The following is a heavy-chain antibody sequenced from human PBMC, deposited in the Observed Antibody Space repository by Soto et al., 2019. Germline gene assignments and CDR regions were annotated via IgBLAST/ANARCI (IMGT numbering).Heavy chain of an antibody. Sequence: SETLSLTCPVSGGSIGSFYWSWIRQPPGGTLDCIGYIYASGTTTYNPSLESRVTMSVDMPNNEFSLDLTSVTAADTAVYYCARSYSLDGSICHYYFDFWGQGTLVTVSS. CDR1: GGSIGSFY. V-gene: IGHV4-59*01. CDR3: ARSYSLDGSICHYYFDF. CDR2: IYASGTT. D-gene: IGHD3-3*02. J-gene: IGHJ4*02.